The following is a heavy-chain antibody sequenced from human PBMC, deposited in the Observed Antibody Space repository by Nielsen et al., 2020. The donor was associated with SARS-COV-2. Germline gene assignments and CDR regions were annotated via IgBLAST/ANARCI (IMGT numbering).Heavy chain of an antibody. CDR1: GYTFTSYG. Sequence: ASVKVSCKASGYTFTSYGISWVRQAPGQGLEWMGRINPNSGGTNYAQKFQGRVTMTRDTSISTAYMELSRLRSDDTAVYYCARDYRTVASCYAYWGQGTLVTVSS. CDR3: ARDYRTVASCYAY. D-gene: IGHD2-2*01. V-gene: IGHV1-2*06. CDR2: INPNSGGT. J-gene: IGHJ4*02.